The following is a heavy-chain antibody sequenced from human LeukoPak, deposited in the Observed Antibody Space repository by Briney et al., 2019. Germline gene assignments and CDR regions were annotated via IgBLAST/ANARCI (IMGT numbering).Heavy chain of an antibody. D-gene: IGHD5-24*01. CDR3: ALRRDGYNYDYFDY. CDR2: INPNSGGT. CDR1: GYTFTGYY. V-gene: IGHV1-2*06. Sequence: ASVKVSCKASGYTFTGYYMHWVRQAPGQGLEWMGRINPNSGGTNYAQKFQGRVTMTRDTSISTAYMELGRLRSDDTAVYYCALRRDGYNYDYFDYWGQGTLVTVSS. J-gene: IGHJ4*02.